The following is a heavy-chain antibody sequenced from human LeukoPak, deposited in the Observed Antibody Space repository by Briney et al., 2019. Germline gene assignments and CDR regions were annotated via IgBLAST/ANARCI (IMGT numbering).Heavy chain of an antibody. Sequence: PSETLSLTCTVSGGSISSYYWSWIRQPPGKGLEWSGYIYYRGSTKYNPSPKSRVTTYVNTTNNHFPLNPRSVTAADTAVYYCGRQGGGFWYVDLWGRGTLVTVSS. D-gene: IGHD6-25*01. CDR3: GRQGGGFWYVDL. J-gene: IGHJ2*01. V-gene: IGHV4-59*08. CDR1: GGSISSYY. CDR2: IYYRGST.